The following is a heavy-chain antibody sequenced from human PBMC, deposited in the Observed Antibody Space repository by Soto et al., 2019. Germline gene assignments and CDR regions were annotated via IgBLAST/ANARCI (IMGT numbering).Heavy chain of an antibody. CDR1: GGSFSGYY. D-gene: IGHD2-15*01. J-gene: IGHJ4*02. V-gene: IGHV4-34*01. CDR3: ARVRYCSGGRCYNYFDY. CDR2: INHSGST. Sequence: SETLSLTCAVYGGSFSGYYWSWIRQPPGKGLEWIGEINHSGSTIYNPSLKSRVTISVDTSKNQFSLKLTSVTAADTAVYYCARVRYCSGGRCYNYFDYWGQGTLVTVSS.